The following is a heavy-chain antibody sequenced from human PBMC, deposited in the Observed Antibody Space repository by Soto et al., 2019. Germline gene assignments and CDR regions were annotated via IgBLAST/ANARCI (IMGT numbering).Heavy chain of an antibody. CDR3: ARDLAAGTCDY. D-gene: IGHD6-13*01. Sequence: GAPVKVSCKASGYTFTSYGISWARQAPGQGLEWMGWISAYNGNTNYAQKLQGRVTMTTDTSTSTAYMELRSLRSDDTAVYYCARDLAAGTCDYWGQGTLVNVSS. CDR2: ISAYNGNT. V-gene: IGHV1-18*01. J-gene: IGHJ4*02. CDR1: GYTFTSYG.